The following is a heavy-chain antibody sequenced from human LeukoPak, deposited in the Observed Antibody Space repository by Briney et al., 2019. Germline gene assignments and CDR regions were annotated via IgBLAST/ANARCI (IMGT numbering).Heavy chain of an antibody. CDR2: IYYSGST. Sequence: PSETLSLTCAVYGGSFSGYYWSWIRQPPGKGLEWIGYIYYSGSTNYNPSLKSRVTISVDTSKTQFSLKLSSVTAADTAVYYCARSEYSYGADAFDIWGQGTMVTVSS. D-gene: IGHD5-18*01. V-gene: IGHV4-59*01. J-gene: IGHJ3*02. CDR1: GGSFSGYY. CDR3: ARSEYSYGADAFDI.